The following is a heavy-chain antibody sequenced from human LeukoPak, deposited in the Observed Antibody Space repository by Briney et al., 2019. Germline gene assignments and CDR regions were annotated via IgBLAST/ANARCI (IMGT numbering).Heavy chain of an antibody. D-gene: IGHD6-19*01. CDR2: ISYNGINE. CDR1: GFSFSDYN. J-gene: IGHJ4*02. CDR3: AKVCWDNIGWYYLDS. V-gene: IGHV3-30*18. Sequence: GGSLRLTCAASGFSFSDYNMHWVRQAPGKGLEWMAVISYNGINEYYADSVKGRFTISRDNSKSTLLLQMNSMRAEDTAVYYCAKVCWDNIGWYYLDSWGQGTLVTVSS.